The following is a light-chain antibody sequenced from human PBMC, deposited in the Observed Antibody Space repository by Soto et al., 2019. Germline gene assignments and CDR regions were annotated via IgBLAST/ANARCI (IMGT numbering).Light chain of an antibody. CDR1: SSNIGAGYD. CDR2: GNN. J-gene: IGLJ2*01. V-gene: IGLV1-40*01. CDR3: QSFDSRLSGWV. Sequence: QYALTQPPSVSGAPGQRVTISCTGSSSNIGAGYDVHWYQHLPGTAPKLLVHGNNDRPSGVPDRFSASKSDTSASLAITGLQVEDEADYYCQSFDSRLSGWVFGGGTKLTVL.